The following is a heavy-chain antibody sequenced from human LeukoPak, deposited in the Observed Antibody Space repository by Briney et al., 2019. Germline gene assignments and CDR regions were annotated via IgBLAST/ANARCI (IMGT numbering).Heavy chain of an antibody. V-gene: IGHV3-11*06. CDR2: ISSSSTCT. CDR1: GFTFNTYW. D-gene: IGHD6-13*01. J-gene: IGHJ4*02. Sequence: GGSLRLSCAASGFTFNTYWMHWVRQAPGKGLEWVSYISSSSTCTNYADSVKGRFTIPRDNAKNSLYLQMNSLRAEDTAVYYCAREPSKQHLDIWGQGTLVTVSS. CDR3: AREPSKQHLDI.